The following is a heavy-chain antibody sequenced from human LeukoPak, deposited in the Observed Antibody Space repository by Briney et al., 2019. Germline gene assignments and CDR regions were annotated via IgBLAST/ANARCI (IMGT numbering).Heavy chain of an antibody. CDR1: GFTFSSYG. CDR3: ARAHPPPHGHAYHDLDS. V-gene: IGHV3-21*01. Sequence: PGGSLRLSCAASGFTFSSYGMSWVRQAPGKGLEWVSSISSASSYIYYADSVKGRFTVSRDNTKNSLYLQMNSLRAEGTAVYYCARAHPPPHGHAYHDLDSWGQGSLVTVSS. CDR2: ISSASSYI. D-gene: IGHD1-14*01. J-gene: IGHJ4*02.